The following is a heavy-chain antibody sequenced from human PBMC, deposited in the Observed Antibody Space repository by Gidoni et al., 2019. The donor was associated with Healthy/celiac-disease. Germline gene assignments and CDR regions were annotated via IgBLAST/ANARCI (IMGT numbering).Heavy chain of an antibody. Sequence: QVQLVQSGAEVKKPGASVKVSCKASGYTFTGYYMHWVRQAPGQGLEWMGRINPNSGGTNYAQKFQGRVTMTRNASISTAYMELSRLRSDDTAVYYCARGKRSSIAARPGWFDPWGQGTLVTVSS. D-gene: IGHD6-6*01. CDR2: INPNSGGT. V-gene: IGHV1-2*06. J-gene: IGHJ5*02. CDR3: ARGKRSSIAARPGWFDP. CDR1: GYTFTGYY.